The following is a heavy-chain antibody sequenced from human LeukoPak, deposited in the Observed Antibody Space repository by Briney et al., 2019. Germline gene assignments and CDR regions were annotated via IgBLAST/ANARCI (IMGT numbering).Heavy chain of an antibody. CDR3: AELGITMIGGV. CDR2: ISTSSSTM. J-gene: IGHJ6*04. Sequence: GGSLRLSCAASGFTFSTYSMNWVRQAPGKGLEWVSYISTSSSTMYYADSVKGRFTISRDNAKNSLYLQMNSLRAEDTAVYYCAELGITMIGGVWGKGTTVTISS. V-gene: IGHV3-48*04. CDR1: GFTFSTYS. D-gene: IGHD3-10*02.